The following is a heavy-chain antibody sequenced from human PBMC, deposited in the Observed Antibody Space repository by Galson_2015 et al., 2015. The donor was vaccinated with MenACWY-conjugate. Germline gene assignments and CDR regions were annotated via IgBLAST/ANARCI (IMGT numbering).Heavy chain of an antibody. J-gene: IGHJ1*01. CDR3: ARGQWEL. V-gene: IGHV4-59*08. CDR2: IYHSGNT. Sequence: IRQPPGKGLEWIGYIYHSGNTKYNPSLKSRVTMSLDTSKNQFSLNLNSVTAADTAVYYCARGQWELWGQGTLVTVSS. D-gene: IGHD1-26*01.